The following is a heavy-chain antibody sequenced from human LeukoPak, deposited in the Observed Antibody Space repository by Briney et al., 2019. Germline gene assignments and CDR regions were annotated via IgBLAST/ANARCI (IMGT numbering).Heavy chain of an antibody. J-gene: IGHJ5*02. D-gene: IGHD2-21*01. CDR3: ARDLLFGGVRP. CDR2: IFSTGST. Sequence: SETLSLTCAVSGDSISNYFWTWIRQPPGKGLEWIGYIFSTGSTNYNPSLEGRVTMSLDTSKGQFSLNLRSVTTADTAVYYCARDLLFGGVRPWGQGTQVTVSS. V-gene: IGHV4-59*01. CDR1: GDSISNYF.